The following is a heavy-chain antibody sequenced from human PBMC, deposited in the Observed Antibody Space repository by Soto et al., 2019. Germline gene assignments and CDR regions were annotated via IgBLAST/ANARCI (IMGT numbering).Heavy chain of an antibody. CDR1: GFTFSSYA. CDR2: ISGSGGST. D-gene: IGHD4-17*01. CDR3: AKASTVTYYYYGMDV. V-gene: IGHV3-64*04. J-gene: IGHJ6*02. Sequence: GGSLRLSCSASGFTFSSYAMHWVRQAPGKGLEYVSAISGSGGSTYYADSVKGRFTISRDNSKNTLYLQMNSLRAEDTAVYYCAKASTVTYYYYGMDVWGQGTTVTVSS.